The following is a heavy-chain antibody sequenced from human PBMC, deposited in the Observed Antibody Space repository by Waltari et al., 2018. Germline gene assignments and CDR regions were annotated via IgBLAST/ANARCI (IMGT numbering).Heavy chain of an antibody. CDR1: GGSISSHY. CDR2: IDYSGST. D-gene: IGHD3-10*01. V-gene: IGHV4-59*11. Sequence: QVQLQESGPGLVKPSETLSLTCTVSGGSISSHYWSWIRQPPGKGLEWIGYIDYSGSTNYNPSLKSRVTISVDTSKNQFSLKLSSVTAADTAVYYCARRPTPLYGSGMAAFDYWGQGTLVTVSS. J-gene: IGHJ4*02. CDR3: ARRPTPLYGSGMAAFDY.